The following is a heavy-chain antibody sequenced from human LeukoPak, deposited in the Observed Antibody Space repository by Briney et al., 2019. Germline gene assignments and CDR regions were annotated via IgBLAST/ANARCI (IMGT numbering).Heavy chain of an antibody. CDR3: ARSSLYGSGSYLNDY. Sequence: GASVKVSCKASGYTFTGYYMHWVRQAPGQGLEWMGRINPNSGGTNYAQKFQGRVTMTRDTSISTAYMELSRLRSDDTAVYYCARSSLYGSGSYLNDYWGQGTLVTVSS. CDR2: INPNSGGT. D-gene: IGHD3-10*01. J-gene: IGHJ4*02. V-gene: IGHV1-2*06. CDR1: GYTFTGYY.